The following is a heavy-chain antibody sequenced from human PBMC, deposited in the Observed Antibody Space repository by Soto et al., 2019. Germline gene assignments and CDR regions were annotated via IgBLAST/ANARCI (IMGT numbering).Heavy chain of an antibody. CDR2: IKQDGSEE. J-gene: IGHJ4*02. CDR3: ARVVGATNTLHY. D-gene: IGHD1-26*01. V-gene: IGHV3-7*01. Sequence: EVQLVESGGGLVQPGGSLRLSCVASGFPFSSHWMSWVRQAPGKGLEWVANIKQDGSEEHYVDSVKGRFTVSRDNAKNSLHLQMNSLRAEDTAVYYCARVVGATNTLHYWGQGTLVTVSS. CDR1: GFPFSSHW.